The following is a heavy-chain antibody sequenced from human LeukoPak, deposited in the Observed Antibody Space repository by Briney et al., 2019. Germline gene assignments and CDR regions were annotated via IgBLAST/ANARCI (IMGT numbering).Heavy chain of an antibody. D-gene: IGHD3-10*01. CDR2: IIPILGIA. CDR1: GGTFSSYA. CDR3: AREITMVRGFDP. Sequence: SVNVSCKASGGTFSSYAISWVRQAPGQGLEWMGRIIPILGIANYAQKFQGRVTITADKSTSTAYMELSSLRSEDTAVYYCAREITMVRGFDPWGQGTLVTVSS. J-gene: IGHJ5*02. V-gene: IGHV1-69*04.